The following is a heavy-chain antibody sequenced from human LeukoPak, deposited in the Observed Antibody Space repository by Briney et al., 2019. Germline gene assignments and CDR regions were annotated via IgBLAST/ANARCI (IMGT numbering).Heavy chain of an antibody. V-gene: IGHV3-30*04. Sequence: PGGSLRVSCAASGFTFSSYAMHWVRQAPGKGLEWVAVISYDGSNKYYADSVKGRFTISRDNSKNTLYLQMNSLRAEDTAVYYCATSGRGIVVAPYDYWGQGTLVTVSS. CDR2: ISYDGSNK. CDR3: ATSGRGIVVAPYDY. J-gene: IGHJ4*02. D-gene: IGHD3-22*01. CDR1: GFTFSSYA.